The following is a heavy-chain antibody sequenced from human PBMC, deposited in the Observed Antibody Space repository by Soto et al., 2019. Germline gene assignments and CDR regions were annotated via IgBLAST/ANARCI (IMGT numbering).Heavy chain of an antibody. CDR3: ARTTSVAVVKNHYYFDY. V-gene: IGHV4-39*01. J-gene: IGHJ4*02. Sequence: PSETLSLTCTVSGGSISSSSYYWGWIRQPPGKGLEWIGSIYYSGSTYYNPSLKSRVTISVDTSKNQFSLKLSSVTAADTAVYYCARTTSVAVVKNHYYFDYWGQGTLVTVSS. CDR2: IYYSGST. CDR1: GGSISSSSYY. D-gene: IGHD2-15*01.